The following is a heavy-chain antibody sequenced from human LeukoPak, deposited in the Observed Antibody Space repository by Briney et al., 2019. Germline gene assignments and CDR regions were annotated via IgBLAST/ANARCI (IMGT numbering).Heavy chain of an antibody. V-gene: IGHV1-69*04. CDR3: ARVGRYSDYYFDY. CDR1: GGTFSSYA. J-gene: IGHJ4*02. D-gene: IGHD4-11*01. Sequence: SVKVSCKASGGTFSSYAISWVRQAPGQGLEWMGRIIPILGIANYAQKFQGRVTITADKSTSTAYMELSSLRSEDTAVYYCARVGRYSDYYFDYWGQGTLVTVSS. CDR2: IIPILGIA.